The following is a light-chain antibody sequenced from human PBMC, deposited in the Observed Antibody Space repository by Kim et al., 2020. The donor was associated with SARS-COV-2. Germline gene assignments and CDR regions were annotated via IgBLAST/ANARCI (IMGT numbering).Light chain of an antibody. Sequence: DIQMTQSPSTLSASVGDRVTITCRASENIGTWLAWYQQKPGRAPSLLIYLASTLESGVPSRFSGTVSGTEFSLSITSLQPEDFATNFCQHYSRLPYTFGQRAKLEI. V-gene: IGKV1-5*03. CDR3: QHYSRLPYT. J-gene: IGKJ2*01. CDR1: ENIGTW. CDR2: LAS.